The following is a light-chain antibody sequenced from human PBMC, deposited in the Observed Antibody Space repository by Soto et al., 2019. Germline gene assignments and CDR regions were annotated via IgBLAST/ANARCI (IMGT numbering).Light chain of an antibody. Sequence: EIVLTQSPATLSLSPGERATLSCRASQSVSSYLAWYQQKPGQAPRLLIYDASNRATGIPTRFSGSGSGTDFTLTISSLEPDDFTVYYCQQRSNWSFGQGTRLEIK. J-gene: IGKJ5*01. CDR1: QSVSSY. CDR2: DAS. CDR3: QQRSNWS. V-gene: IGKV3-11*01.